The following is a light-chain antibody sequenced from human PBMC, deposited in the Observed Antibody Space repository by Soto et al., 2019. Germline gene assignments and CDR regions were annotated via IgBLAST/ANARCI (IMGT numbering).Light chain of an antibody. CDR3: TSYPGSNNFGV. CDR1: SSDVGGYNY. V-gene: IGLV2-8*01. CDR2: EVS. Sequence: QSALTQPASVSGSPGQSITISCTGTSSDVGGYNYVSWYQQHPGKAPKLMIYEVSNRPSGVPDRFSGSKSGNTASLTVSGLQTEDEADYYCTSYPGSNNFGVFGGGTKLTVL. J-gene: IGLJ3*02.